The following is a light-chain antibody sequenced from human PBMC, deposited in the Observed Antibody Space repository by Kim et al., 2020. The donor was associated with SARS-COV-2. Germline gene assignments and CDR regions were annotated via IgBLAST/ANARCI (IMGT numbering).Light chain of an antibody. J-gene: IGKJ1*01. V-gene: IGKV1-12*01. Sequence: TSVGDRVTITCRASQDISSWLAWYQQKPGKAPKLLIYAASSLQSGVPSRFSGSGSGTDFTLTISSLQPEDSATYYCQQVNSLPRTFGQGTKVDIK. CDR2: AAS. CDR3: QQVNSLPRT. CDR1: QDISSW.